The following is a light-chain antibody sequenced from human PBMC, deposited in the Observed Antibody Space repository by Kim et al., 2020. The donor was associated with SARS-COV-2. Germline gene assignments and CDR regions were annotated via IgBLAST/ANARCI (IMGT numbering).Light chain of an antibody. CDR3: QQYNDWPSLT. Sequence: SIGERAPLSCRASQSVRSNVAWYQQKPGQPPRLLMYGTSIRATGIPARFSGSWSGTQYTLTISSVQSEDFAIYYCQQYNDWPSLTFGGGTKVDIK. CDR1: QSVRSN. CDR2: GTS. J-gene: IGKJ4*01. V-gene: IGKV3-15*01.